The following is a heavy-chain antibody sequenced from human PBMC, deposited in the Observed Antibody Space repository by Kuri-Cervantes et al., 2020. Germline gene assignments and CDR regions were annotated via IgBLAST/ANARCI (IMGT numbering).Heavy chain of an antibody. D-gene: IGHD3-10*01. CDR3: ARGTKSTRNYYGSGSYSWGWFDP. CDR1: GYSISNDYH. V-gene: IGHV4-28*03. J-gene: IGHJ5*02. Sequence: SGTLSLTCTVSGYSISNDYHWGWIRPPPGKGLEWIGYIYYSGSTYYNPSLKSRVTMSVYTSKNQFSLKLSSVTAADTAVYYCARGTKSTRNYYGSGSYSWGWFDPWGQGTLVTVSS. CDR2: IYYSGST.